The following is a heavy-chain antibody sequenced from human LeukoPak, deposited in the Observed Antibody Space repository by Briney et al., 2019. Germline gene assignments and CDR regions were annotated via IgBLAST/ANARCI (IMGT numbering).Heavy chain of an antibody. CDR3: ARVGGFPLSAFDI. V-gene: IGHV4-59*08. Sequence: SETLSLTCTVSGGSISSYYWRWIRQPPGKGLEWIGYIYYSGSTNYNPSLKSRVTISVDTSKNQFSLNLNSVTAADTAVYYCARVGGFPLSAFDIWGQGTLVTVSS. CDR2: IYYSGST. CDR1: GGSISSYY. J-gene: IGHJ3*02. D-gene: IGHD2-15*01.